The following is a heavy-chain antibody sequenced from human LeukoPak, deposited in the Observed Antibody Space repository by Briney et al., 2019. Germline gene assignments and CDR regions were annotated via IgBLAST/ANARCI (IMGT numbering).Heavy chain of an antibody. J-gene: IGHJ4*02. CDR1: GGSISSSSYY. CDR2: IYYSGST. V-gene: IGHV4-39*01. D-gene: IGHD2-2*02. CDR3: ARRLDLRYCSSTSCYTNYPDY. Sequence: PSETLSLTCTVSGGSISSSSYYWGWIRQPPGKGLEWIGSIYYSGSTYYNPSLKSRVTISVDTSKNQFSLKLSSVTAADTAVYYCARRLDLRYCSSTSCYTNYPDYWGQGTLVTVSS.